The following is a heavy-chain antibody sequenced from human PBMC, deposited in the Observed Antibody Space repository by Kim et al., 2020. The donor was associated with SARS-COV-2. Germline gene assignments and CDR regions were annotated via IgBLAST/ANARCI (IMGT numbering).Heavy chain of an antibody. D-gene: IGHD3-10*01. CDR3: AAPNYYGSGSYLY. Sequence: YNPSRKRRVTMSGDTSKNQFSLELSSVTAADTAVYYWAAPNYYGSGSYLYWGQGTLVTVSS. V-gene: IGHV4-39*01. J-gene: IGHJ4*02.